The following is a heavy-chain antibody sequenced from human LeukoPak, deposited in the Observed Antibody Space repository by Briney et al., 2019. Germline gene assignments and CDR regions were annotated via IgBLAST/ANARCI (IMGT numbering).Heavy chain of an antibody. CDR3: ARGAGYNYPYYFDY. V-gene: IGHV3-53*01. D-gene: IGHD5-24*01. Sequence: PGGSLRLSCVASGFTINSYAMNWVRQAPGKGLEWVSVIYGGGNIYYADSVKGRFTISRDNSKNTLYLQMNSLRAEDTAVYYCARGAGYNYPYYFDYWGQGTLVTVSS. J-gene: IGHJ4*02. CDR2: IYGGGNI. CDR1: GFTINSYA.